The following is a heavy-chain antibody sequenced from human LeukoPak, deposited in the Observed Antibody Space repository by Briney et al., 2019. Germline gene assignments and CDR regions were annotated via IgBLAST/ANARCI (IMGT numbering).Heavy chain of an antibody. Sequence: GGSLRLSCAASGFTFSSYAMHWVRQAPGKGLEWVAVISYDGSNKYYADSVKGRFTISRDNSKNTLYLQMNRLRVEDTAVYYCAKARRGETVYSLLTFGYWGQGTLVIVSS. V-gene: IGHV3-30-3*01. CDR2: ISYDGSNK. D-gene: IGHD2-15*01. CDR3: AKARRGETVYSLLTFGY. J-gene: IGHJ4*02. CDR1: GFTFSSYA.